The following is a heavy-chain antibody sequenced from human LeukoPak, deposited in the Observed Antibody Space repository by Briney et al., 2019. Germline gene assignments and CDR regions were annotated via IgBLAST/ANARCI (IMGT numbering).Heavy chain of an antibody. CDR3: AKGGHYDILTGYYFDS. Sequence: GGSLRLSCAASGFSFDNYAMHWVRQAPGKGLEWVSGISWNSGSIGYVDSVKGRFTISRDNAKNSLYLQMNSLRAEDTAFYYCAKGGHYDILTGYYFDSWGQGTLVTVSS. D-gene: IGHD3-9*01. J-gene: IGHJ4*02. V-gene: IGHV3-9*01. CDR2: ISWNSGSI. CDR1: GFSFDNYA.